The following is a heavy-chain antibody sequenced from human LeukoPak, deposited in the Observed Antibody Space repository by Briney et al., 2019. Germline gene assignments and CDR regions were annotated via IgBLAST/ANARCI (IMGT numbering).Heavy chain of an antibody. CDR2: INHSGST. D-gene: IGHD5-12*01. CDR3: ASRGYSGYD. V-gene: IGHV4-34*01. Sequence: SETLSLTCAVYGGSFSGYYWSWIRQPPGKGLEWIGEINHSGSTNYNPSLKSRVTISVDTSKNQFSLKLSSVTAADTAVYYCASRGYSGYDWGQGTLVTVSS. J-gene: IGHJ4*02. CDR1: GGSFSGYY.